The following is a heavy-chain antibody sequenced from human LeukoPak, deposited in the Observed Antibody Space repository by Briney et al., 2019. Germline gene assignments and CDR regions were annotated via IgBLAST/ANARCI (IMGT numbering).Heavy chain of an antibody. Sequence: PSETLSLTCTVSGGSISSYYWSWIRQPPGKGLEWIGYIYYSGSTNYNPSLKSRVTISVDTSKNQFSLKLSSVTAADTAVYYCARLSSIGTRRGYYYGMDVWGQGTTVTVSS. V-gene: IGHV4-59*08. CDR2: IYYSGST. J-gene: IGHJ6*02. D-gene: IGHD1-1*01. CDR3: ARLSSIGTRRGYYYGMDV. CDR1: GGSISSYY.